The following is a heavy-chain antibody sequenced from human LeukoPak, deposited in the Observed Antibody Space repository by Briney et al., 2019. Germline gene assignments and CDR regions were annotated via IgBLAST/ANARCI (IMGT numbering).Heavy chain of an antibody. Sequence: ASVKVSYKASGYTFTSYGISWVRQAPGQGLEWMGWISAYNGNTSYAQKLQGSVTITTDTSTSTAYMELRSLRSDGTAVSYCARDSPGYCSGGSCPYADYWGQGTLVTVSS. J-gene: IGHJ4*02. CDR2: ISAYNGNT. V-gene: IGHV1-18*01. CDR1: GYTFTSYG. CDR3: ARDSPGYCSGGSCPYADY. D-gene: IGHD2-15*01.